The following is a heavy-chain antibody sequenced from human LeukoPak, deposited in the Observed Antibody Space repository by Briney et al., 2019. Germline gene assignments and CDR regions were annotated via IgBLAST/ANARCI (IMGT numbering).Heavy chain of an antibody. V-gene: IGHV4-30-2*01. CDR2: IYHSGST. Sequence: SETLSLTCAVSGGSINSGGYSWSWIRQPPGKGLEWIGYIYHSGSTYYNPSLKSRVTISVDRSKNQFSLKLSSVTAADTAVYYCAGRRLYYFDYWGQGTLVTVSS. CDR3: AGRRLYYFDY. J-gene: IGHJ4*02. CDR1: GGSINSGGYS.